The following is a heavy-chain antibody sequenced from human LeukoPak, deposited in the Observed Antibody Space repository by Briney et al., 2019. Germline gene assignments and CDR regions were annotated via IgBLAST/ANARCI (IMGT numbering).Heavy chain of an antibody. CDR2: IYYTGRT. Sequence: SETPSLTCTVSGGSISNSNYYWCWIRQPPGKGLEWIGSIYYTGRTNYNPSLKSRVTISVNTSKNQFSLKLSSVTAADTAVYYCARDPGYYYDSRETHFDYWGQGTLVTVSS. CDR1: GGSISNSNYY. J-gene: IGHJ4*02. CDR3: ARDPGYYYDSRETHFDY. V-gene: IGHV4-39*07. D-gene: IGHD3-22*01.